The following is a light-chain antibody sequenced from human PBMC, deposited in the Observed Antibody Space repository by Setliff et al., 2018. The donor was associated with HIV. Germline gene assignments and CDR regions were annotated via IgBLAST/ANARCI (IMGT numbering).Light chain of an antibody. CDR1: SSGIGAFNY. V-gene: IGLV2-14*03. CDR2: SVT. J-gene: IGLJ2*01. CDR3: SSYTSSSVA. Sequence: QSVLTQPPTVSGSPGQSITISCPGTSSGIGAFNYVSWYQQYPGQAPKLIIYSVTNRPSGVSHRFSGSKSGNTASLTISGLQTDDEADYYCSSYTSSSVAFGGGTKVTVL.